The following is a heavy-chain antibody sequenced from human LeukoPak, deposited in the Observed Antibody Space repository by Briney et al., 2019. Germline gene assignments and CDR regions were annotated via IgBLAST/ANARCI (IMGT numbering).Heavy chain of an antibody. V-gene: IGHV3-23*01. Sequence: GGSLRLSCAASGFTFSNYAMNWVRQAPGKGLEWVSAIAGGIGTTFYVDSVKGRFTISRDNSKNKLYLQLRSLRAEDTAVYYCAKDLTAASGEVFQFDYWGQGTRVTVS. CDR2: IAGGIGTT. CDR1: GFTFSNYA. D-gene: IGHD6-13*01. CDR3: AKDLTAASGEVFQFDY. J-gene: IGHJ4*02.